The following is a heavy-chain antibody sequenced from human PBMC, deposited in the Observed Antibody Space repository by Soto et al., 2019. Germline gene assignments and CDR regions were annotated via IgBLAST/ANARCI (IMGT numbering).Heavy chain of an antibody. V-gene: IGHV3-33*01. Sequence: GGSLRLSCAASGFTFSSYGMHWVRQAPGKGLEWVAVIWYDGSNKYYADSVKGRFTISRDNSKNTLYLQMNSLRAEDTAVYYCARDCGRYYDFWSGYSLPCDYWGQGTLVTVSS. D-gene: IGHD3-3*01. CDR1: GFTFSSYG. J-gene: IGHJ4*02. CDR2: IWYDGSNK. CDR3: ARDCGRYYDFWSGYSLPCDY.